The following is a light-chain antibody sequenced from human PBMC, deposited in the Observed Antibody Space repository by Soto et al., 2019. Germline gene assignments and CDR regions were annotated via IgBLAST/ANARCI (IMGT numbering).Light chain of an antibody. J-gene: IGLJ2*01. CDR2: DVN. Sequence: QSALTQPASVSGSPGQSITISCTGTSSDVGYYNYVSWYQQHPGKAPKLMIYDVNNRPSGVSDRFSGSKSGNTASLTISGLQAEDEGDYYCSSYTHSSTEVFGGGTKLTVL. CDR1: SSDVGYYNY. V-gene: IGLV2-14*01. CDR3: SSYTHSSTEV.